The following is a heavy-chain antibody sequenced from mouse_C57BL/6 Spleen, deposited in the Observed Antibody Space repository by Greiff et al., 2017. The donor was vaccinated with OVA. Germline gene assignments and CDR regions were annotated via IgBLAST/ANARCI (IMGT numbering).Heavy chain of an antibody. J-gene: IGHJ2*01. CDR3: ARPLYNLRSSFDY. D-gene: IGHD1-1*01. CDR2: INPNNGGT. Sequence: EVQLQQSGPELVKPGASVKISCKASGYTFTDYYMNWVKQSHGKSLEWIGDINPNNGGTSYNQKFKGKATLTVDKSSSTAYMELRSLTSEDSAVYYCARPLYNLRSSFDYWGQGTTLTVSS. V-gene: IGHV1-26*01. CDR1: GYTFTDYY.